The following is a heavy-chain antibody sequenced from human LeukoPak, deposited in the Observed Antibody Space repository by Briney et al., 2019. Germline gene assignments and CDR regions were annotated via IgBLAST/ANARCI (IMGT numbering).Heavy chain of an antibody. J-gene: IGHJ4*02. CDR3: ARGPLGWELFD. CDR1: GFTFSSNY. Sequence: GGSLRLSCAASGFTFSSNYMSWVRQAPGKGLEWVSVIYSGGSTYYADSVKGRFIISRDNSKNTMYLQMNSLRAEDTAVCYCARGPLGWELFDWGQGTLVTVSS. V-gene: IGHV3-53*01. CDR2: IYSGGST. D-gene: IGHD1-26*01.